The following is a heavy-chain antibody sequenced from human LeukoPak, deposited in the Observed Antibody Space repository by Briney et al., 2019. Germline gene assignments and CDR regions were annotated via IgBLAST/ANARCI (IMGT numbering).Heavy chain of an antibody. CDR1: GGSISSYY. CDR2: IYYSGST. Sequence: SETLSLTCTVSGGSISSYYWSWIRQPPGKGLEWIGYIYYSGSTNYNPSLKSRVTISVDTSKNQFSLKLSSVTAADTAVYYCARGQDCSSTSCYPTPYFDYWGQGTLVTVSS. J-gene: IGHJ4*02. V-gene: IGHV4-59*01. CDR3: ARGQDCSSTSCYPTPYFDY. D-gene: IGHD2-2*01.